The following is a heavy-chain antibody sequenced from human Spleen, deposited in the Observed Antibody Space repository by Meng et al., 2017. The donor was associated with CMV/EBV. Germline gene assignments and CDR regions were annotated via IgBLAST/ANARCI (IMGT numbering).Heavy chain of an antibody. D-gene: IGHD3-3*01. CDR1: GFTFSSYS. J-gene: IGHJ6*02. CDR2: ISSSSSTI. CDR3: ARSDYDFWSGSRGYYYGMDV. V-gene: IGHV3-48*01. Sequence: GGSLRLSCAASGFTFSSYSMNWVRQAPGKGLEWVSYISSSSSTIYYADSVKGRFTISRDNSKNTLYLQMNSLRAEDTAVYYCARSDYDFWSGSRGYYYGMDVWGQGTTVTVSS.